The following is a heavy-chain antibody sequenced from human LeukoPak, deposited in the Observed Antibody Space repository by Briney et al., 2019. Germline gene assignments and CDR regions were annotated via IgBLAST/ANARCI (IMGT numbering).Heavy chain of an antibody. D-gene: IGHD3-22*01. V-gene: IGHV1-69*13. J-gene: IGHJ4*02. CDR1: GGTFSSYA. Sequence: ASVKVSCKASGGTFSSYAISWVRQAPGQGLEWMGGIIPIFGTANYAQKFQGRVTITADESTSTAYMELSSLRSEDTAVYYCASPPRDSSGYYPVYFDYWGQGTLVTVSS. CDR3: ASPPRDSSGYYPVYFDY. CDR2: IIPIFGTA.